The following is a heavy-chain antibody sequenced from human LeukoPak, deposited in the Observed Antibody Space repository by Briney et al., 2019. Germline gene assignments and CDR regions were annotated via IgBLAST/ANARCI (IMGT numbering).Heavy chain of an antibody. CDR1: GGTFSSYA. CDR3: AREGRNYYDSSGYDYFDY. Sequence: AASVKVSCKASGGTFSSYAISWVRQAPGQGLEWMGGIIPIFGTANYAQKFQGRVTITADESTSTAYMELSSLRSEDTAVYYCAREGRNYYDSSGYDYFDYWGQGTLVTVS. CDR2: IIPIFGTA. V-gene: IGHV1-69*13. D-gene: IGHD3-22*01. J-gene: IGHJ4*02.